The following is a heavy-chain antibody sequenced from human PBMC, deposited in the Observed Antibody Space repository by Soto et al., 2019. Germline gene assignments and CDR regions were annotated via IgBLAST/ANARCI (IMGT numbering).Heavy chain of an antibody. CDR1: GYTFTSYG. CDR3: ARDRKDCSGGSCPTPYYYYYYGMDV. J-gene: IGHJ6*02. Sequence: GASVKVSCKASGYTFTSYGISWVRQAPGQGLEWVGWISAYNGNTNYAQKLQGRVTMTTDTSTSTAYMELRSLRSDDTAVYYCARDRKDCSGGSCPTPYYYYYYGMDVWGQGTTVTVSS. CDR2: ISAYNGNT. V-gene: IGHV1-18*04. D-gene: IGHD2-15*01.